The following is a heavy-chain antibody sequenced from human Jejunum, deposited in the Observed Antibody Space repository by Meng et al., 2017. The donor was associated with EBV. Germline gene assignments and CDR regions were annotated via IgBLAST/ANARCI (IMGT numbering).Heavy chain of an antibody. V-gene: IGHV1-69*06. CDR1: GGTFSNYA. Sequence: QGQRGQAGAGGKKPGSSVKAACKASGGTFSNYACSWVRQAPGQGLEWMGGVIPIFATANYAQKFQGRVTITADKSTSTAYIELRSLRSDDTAVYYCARSFGGIVADYLDYWGQGTLVTVSS. D-gene: IGHD3-16*02. CDR3: ARSFGGIVADYLDY. J-gene: IGHJ4*02. CDR2: VIPIFATA.